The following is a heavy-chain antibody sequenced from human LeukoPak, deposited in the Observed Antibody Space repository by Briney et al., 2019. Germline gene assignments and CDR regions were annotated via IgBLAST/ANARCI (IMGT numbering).Heavy chain of an antibody. CDR1: GYTFTGYY. Sequence: ASVKVSCKASGYTFTGYYMHWVRQAPGQGLEWMGWINPSRGGTNYAQKFQGRVTMTRDTSISTAYMELSRLRSDDTAVYYCARGGCGGDCYSYYYYYGMDVWGQGTTVTVSS. CDR3: ARGGCGGDCYSYYYYYGMDV. V-gene: IGHV1-2*02. D-gene: IGHD2-21*02. J-gene: IGHJ6*02. CDR2: INPSRGGT.